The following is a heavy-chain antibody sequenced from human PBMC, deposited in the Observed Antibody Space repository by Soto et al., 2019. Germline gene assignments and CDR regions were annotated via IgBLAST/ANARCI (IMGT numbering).Heavy chain of an antibody. CDR2: IYPGDSDT. J-gene: IGHJ5*02. Sequence: PGESLKISCKGSGYSFTIYCIGWVLQMPGKGLEWMGIIYPGDSDTRYSPSFQGQVTISADKSISTAYLQWSSLKASDTAMYYCASLYGSGSYISWFDPWGQGTLVTVSS. CDR1: GYSFTIYC. V-gene: IGHV5-51*01. CDR3: ASLYGSGSYISWFDP. D-gene: IGHD3-10*01.